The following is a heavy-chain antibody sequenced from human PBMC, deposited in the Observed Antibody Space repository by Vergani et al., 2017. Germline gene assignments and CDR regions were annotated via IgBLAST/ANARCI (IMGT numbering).Heavy chain of an antibody. J-gene: IGHJ6*02. CDR1: GYTFTSYD. V-gene: IGHV1-8*01. D-gene: IGHD2-2*01. CDR2: MNPNSGNT. CDR3: ARNRAFRVPAEPEEYDYYYGMDV. Sequence: QVQLVQSGAEVKKPGASVKVSCKASGYTFTSYDINWVRQATGQGLEWMGWMNPNSGNTGYAQKFQGRVTMTRNTAISTAYMELSSLRSEDTAVYYGARNRAFRVPAEPEEYDYYYGMDVWGQGTTVTVSS.